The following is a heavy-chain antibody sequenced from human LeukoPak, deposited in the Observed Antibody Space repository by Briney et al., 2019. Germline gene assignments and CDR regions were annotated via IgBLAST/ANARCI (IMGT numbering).Heavy chain of an antibody. V-gene: IGHV4-59*12. Sequence: SETLSLTCTVSGGSISSYYWSWIRQPPGKGLEWIGYIYYSGSTNYNPSLKSRVTMSVDTSKNQFSLKLSSVTAADTAVYYCARGMVWFGESIESYFDYWGQGTLVTVSS. CDR3: ARGMVWFGESIESYFDY. J-gene: IGHJ4*02. CDR1: GGSISSYY. D-gene: IGHD3-10*01. CDR2: IYYSGST.